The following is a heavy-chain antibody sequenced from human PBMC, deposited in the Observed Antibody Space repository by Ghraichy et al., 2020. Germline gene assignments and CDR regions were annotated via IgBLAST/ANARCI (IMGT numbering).Heavy chain of an antibody. J-gene: IGHJ4*02. CDR3: VKGFVVPAAIDY. CDR1: GFTFSSYA. V-gene: IGHV3-64D*06. CDR2: ISSNGGST. D-gene: IGHD2-2*01. Sequence: GESLNISCSASGFTFSSYAMHWVRQAPGKGLEYVSAISSNGGSTYYADSVKGRFTISRDNSKNTLYLQMSSLRAEDTAVYYCVKGFVVPAAIDYWGQGTLVTVSS.